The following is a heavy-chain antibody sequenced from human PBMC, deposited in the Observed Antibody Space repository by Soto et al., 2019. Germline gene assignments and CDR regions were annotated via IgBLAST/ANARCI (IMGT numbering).Heavy chain of an antibody. V-gene: IGHV4-34*01. CDR2: INHSGST. CDR3: TCIFSGGYGYGFYYYGMDV. Sequence: PSETLSLTCAVYGGSFSGHYWSWIRQAPGKGLEWIGEINHSGSTNYNPSLKSRVTISVDSSKNQFSLKLSSVTAADTAVYYCTCIFSGGYGYGFYYYGMDVWGQGTTVTVSS. D-gene: IGHD5-18*01. CDR1: GGSFSGHY. J-gene: IGHJ6*02.